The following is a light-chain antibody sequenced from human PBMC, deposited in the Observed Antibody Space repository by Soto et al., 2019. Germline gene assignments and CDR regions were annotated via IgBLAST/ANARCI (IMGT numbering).Light chain of an antibody. CDR2: GAS. V-gene: IGKV3-20*01. Sequence: ELVLKQSPGTLSLSTGERATLXXRASQRVTSSYLAWYQQKLGQAPRXXISGASSRATVIPAMFSASGAGTDFTLTISDVQPEDFALYYCHQRQSWPRTFGQGTKVDIK. CDR3: HQRQSWPRT. CDR1: QRVTSSY. J-gene: IGKJ1*01.